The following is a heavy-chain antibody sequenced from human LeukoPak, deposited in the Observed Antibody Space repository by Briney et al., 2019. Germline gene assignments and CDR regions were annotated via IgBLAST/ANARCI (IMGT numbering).Heavy chain of an antibody. Sequence: GGSLRLSCAASGFTFSSYAMGWVRQAPGKGLEWVSAISGSGGSTYYADSVKGRFTISRDNSKNTLYLQMNSLRAEDTAVYYCAKDRYRIAAAGTRDYFDYWGQGTLVTVSS. CDR1: GFTFSSYA. J-gene: IGHJ4*02. V-gene: IGHV3-23*01. D-gene: IGHD6-13*01. CDR2: ISGSGGST. CDR3: AKDRYRIAAAGTRDYFDY.